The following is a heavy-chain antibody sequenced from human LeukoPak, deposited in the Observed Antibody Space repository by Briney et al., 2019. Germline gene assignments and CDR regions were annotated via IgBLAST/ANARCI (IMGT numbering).Heavy chain of an antibody. J-gene: IGHJ4*02. CDR2: IGYDGAKK. Sequence: GGSLRLSCEGSGFTLSSHGLHWVRQAPGKGLEWVAVIGYDGAKKKYADSVKGRFTVSRDNSKSTLYLQMNSLRPEDTAVYFCARDIDTAMVTAAHFDLWGQGTLVIVSS. CDR1: GFTLSSHG. V-gene: IGHV3-30*03. D-gene: IGHD5-18*01. CDR3: ARDIDTAMVTAAHFDL.